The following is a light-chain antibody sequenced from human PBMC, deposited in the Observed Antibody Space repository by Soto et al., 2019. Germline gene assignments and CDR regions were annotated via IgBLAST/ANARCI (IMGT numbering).Light chain of an antibody. CDR2: DNL. J-gene: IGLJ6*01. V-gene: IGLV1-40*01. CDR3: HTRASSLNVDV. Sequence: QSVLTQPPSVSGAPGQRVTISCTGSSSNIGAGYAVHWYQHLPGTAPKLLIYDNLNRPSGVPDRFSGSRSGNSASLAITGLPAEQEADYYCHTRASSLNVDVFGRGTKVTVL. CDR1: SSNIGAGYA.